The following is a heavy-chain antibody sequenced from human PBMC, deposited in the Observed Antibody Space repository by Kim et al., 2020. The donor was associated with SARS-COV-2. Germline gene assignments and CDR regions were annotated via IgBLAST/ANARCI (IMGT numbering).Heavy chain of an antibody. CDR3: ARVFAN. J-gene: IGHJ1*01. V-gene: IGHV3-48*02. Sequence: YADSVKGRFTVSRDNAKNSVYLQMSSLRDEDTAVYYCARVFANWGQGTQVTVSS. D-gene: IGHD3-3*01.